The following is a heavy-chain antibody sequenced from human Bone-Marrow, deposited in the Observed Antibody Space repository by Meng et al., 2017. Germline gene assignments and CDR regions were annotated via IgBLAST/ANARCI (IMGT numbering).Heavy chain of an antibody. V-gene: IGHV3-30*01. CDR2: ISYDGSNK. Sequence: QVALVESGGGVVQPWRSLRLSCAASGFTFSSYAMHWVRQAPGKGLEWVAVISYDGSNKYYADSVKGRFTISRDNSKNTLYLQMNSLRAEDTAVYYCARDRGGIDYWGQGTLVTASS. D-gene: IGHD2-15*01. CDR1: GFTFSSYA. CDR3: ARDRGGIDY. J-gene: IGHJ4*02.